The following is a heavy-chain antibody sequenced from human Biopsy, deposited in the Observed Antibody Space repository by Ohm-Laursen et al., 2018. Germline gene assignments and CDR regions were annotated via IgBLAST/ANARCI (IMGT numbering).Heavy chain of an antibody. V-gene: IGHV3-30*18. D-gene: IGHD5-18*01. J-gene: IGHJ6*02. CDR2: IFHDGSNT. Sequence: SLRLSCAASGFTFNNYGMQWVRQAPGKGLEWVAFIFHDGSNTYYADSVKGRFTISRDNSRDTLYLQMSSLRAEDTAVYYCAKDRYNYAPMGGFSMDVWGQGATVTVSS. CDR3: AKDRYNYAPMGGFSMDV. CDR1: GFTFNNYG.